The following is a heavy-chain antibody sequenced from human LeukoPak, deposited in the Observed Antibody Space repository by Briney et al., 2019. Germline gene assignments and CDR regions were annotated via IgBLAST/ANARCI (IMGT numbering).Heavy chain of an antibody. J-gene: IGHJ4*02. CDR2: FDPEDGET. D-gene: IGHD3-10*02. V-gene: IGHV1-24*01. CDR1: GYTLTELS. Sequence: ASVKVSCTVSGYTLTELSMHWVRQAPGKGLEWMGGFDPEDGETIYAQKFQGRVTMTEDTSTDTAYMELSSLRSEDTAVYYCATDPLFGELPLDYWGQGTLVTVSS. CDR3: ATDPLFGELPLDY.